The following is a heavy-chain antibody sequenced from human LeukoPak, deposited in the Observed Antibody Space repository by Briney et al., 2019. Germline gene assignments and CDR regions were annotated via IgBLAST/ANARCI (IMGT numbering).Heavy chain of an antibody. D-gene: IGHD3-10*01. Sequence: SETLSLTCAVYGGSFSGYYWSWIRQPPGKGLEWIGEINHSGSTNYNPSLKSRVTISVDTSKNQFSLKLSSVTAADTAVYYCARGGVVRGVPSDYWGQGTLVTVSS. CDR1: GGSFSGYY. J-gene: IGHJ4*02. CDR2: INHSGST. CDR3: ARGGVVRGVPSDY. V-gene: IGHV4-34*01.